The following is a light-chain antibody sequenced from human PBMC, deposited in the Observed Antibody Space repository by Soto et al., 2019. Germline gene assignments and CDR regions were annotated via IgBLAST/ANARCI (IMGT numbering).Light chain of an antibody. Sequence: DIQLTQSPSFLSASVGDRVSITCRASQDINSHLAWYQQRPGEAPKLLIYVASTLQSGVPPRFSGSGSGTEFNLTINNLQPEDCANYYCQQIDSYPVTFGPGTKVDLK. J-gene: IGKJ3*01. CDR3: QQIDSYPVT. V-gene: IGKV1-9*01. CDR1: QDINSH. CDR2: VAS.